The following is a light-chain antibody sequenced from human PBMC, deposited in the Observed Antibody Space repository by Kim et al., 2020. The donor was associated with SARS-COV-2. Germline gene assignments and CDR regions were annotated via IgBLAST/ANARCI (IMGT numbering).Light chain of an antibody. CDR1: QSLSSRH. J-gene: IGKJ2*01. CDR2: GTS. Sequence: PREGATLACTASQSLSSRHLGWYRQKPGQAPRLLIYGTSSTASGIPDRFSGSGSGTDFTLTMSTLEPEGSAVYYCQQYGSSPPFAFGRGTKREI. CDR3: QQYGSSPPFA. V-gene: IGKV3-20*01.